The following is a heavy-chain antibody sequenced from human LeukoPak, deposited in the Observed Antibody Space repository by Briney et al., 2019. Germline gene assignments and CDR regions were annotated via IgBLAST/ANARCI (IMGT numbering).Heavy chain of an antibody. Sequence: ASVKVSCKASGYTFTSFYMHWVRQAPGQRLEWMGIINPSGGSTSYAQKFQGRVTMTRDTSTSTVYMELSSLSSEATAVYYCARGGVGSSWYGDYYYMDVWGKGTTVTVSS. CDR2: INPSGGST. V-gene: IGHV1-46*01. CDR3: ARGGVGSSWYGDYYYMDV. J-gene: IGHJ6*03. CDR1: GYTFTSFY. D-gene: IGHD6-13*01.